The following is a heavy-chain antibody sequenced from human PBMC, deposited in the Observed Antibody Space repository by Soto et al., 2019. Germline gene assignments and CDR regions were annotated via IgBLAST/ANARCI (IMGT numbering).Heavy chain of an antibody. CDR1: GSTFTDAW. D-gene: IGHD2-2*01. J-gene: IGHJ6*02. CDR3: TSDSAETVSTPATYGMDV. CDR2: IKSITDGGTT. V-gene: IGHV3-15*01. Sequence: GGSLRLSCAVSGSTFTDAWMTWVRQASGKGPEWVGRIKSITDGGTTDYAAPVKGRFTISRDDSKNMLYLQMNSLKMEDTAVYYCTSDSAETVSTPATYGMDVWGQGTTVTVS.